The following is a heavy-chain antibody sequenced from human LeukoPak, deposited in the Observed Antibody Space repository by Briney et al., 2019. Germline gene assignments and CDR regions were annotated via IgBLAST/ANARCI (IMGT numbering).Heavy chain of an antibody. Sequence: PSETLSLTCAVSGGSISSGGYSWSWIRQPPGKGLEWIGYIYHSGSTYYNPSLKSRVTISVDRSKNQFSLKLSSVTAADTAVYYCARGMQLDFWSGSYLDYWGQGTLVTVSS. CDR2: IYHSGST. V-gene: IGHV4-30-2*01. CDR3: ARGMQLDFWSGSYLDY. CDR1: GGSISSGGYS. D-gene: IGHD3-3*01. J-gene: IGHJ4*02.